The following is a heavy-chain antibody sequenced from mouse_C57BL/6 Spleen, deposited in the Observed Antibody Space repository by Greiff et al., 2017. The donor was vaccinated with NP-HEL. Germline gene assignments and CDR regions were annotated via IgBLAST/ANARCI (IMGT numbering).Heavy chain of an antibody. CDR1: GYTFTDYN. CDR3: AGPNPSYYYGSSSYAMDY. V-gene: IGHV1-22*01. Sequence: VQLQQSGPELVKPGASVKMSCKASGYTFTDYNMHWVKQSHGKSLEWIGYINPNNGGTSYNQKFKGKATLTVNKYSSTAYMELRSLTSEDSAGYYCAGPNPSYYYGSSSYAMDYWGQGTSVTVSS. D-gene: IGHD1-1*01. J-gene: IGHJ4*01. CDR2: INPNNGGT.